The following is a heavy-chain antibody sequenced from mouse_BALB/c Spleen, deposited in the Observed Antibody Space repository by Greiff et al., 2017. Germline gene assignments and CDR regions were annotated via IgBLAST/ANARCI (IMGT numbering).Heavy chain of an antibody. D-gene: IGHD1-1*01. V-gene: IGHV5-17*02. Sequence: EVKVEESGGGLVQPGGSRKLSCAASGFTFSSFGMHWVRQAPEKGLEWVAYISSGSSTIYYADTVKGRFTISRDNPKNTLFLQMTSLRSEDTAMYYCARPYYGSSYYAMDYWGQGTSVTVSS. CDR3: ARPYYGSSYYAMDY. J-gene: IGHJ4*01. CDR2: ISSGSSTI. CDR1: GFTFSSFG.